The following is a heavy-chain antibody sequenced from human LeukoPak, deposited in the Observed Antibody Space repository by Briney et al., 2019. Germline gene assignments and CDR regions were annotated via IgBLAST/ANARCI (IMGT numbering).Heavy chain of an antibody. D-gene: IGHD3-9*01. CDR2: ISSSSSTI. Sequence: GGSLRLSCAASGFTFSSYSMNWVRQAPGKGLEWVSYISSSSSTIYYADSVKGRFTISRDNAKNSLYLQMNSLRAEDTAVYYCARHGDYDILTGYSYYFDHWGQGTLVTVSS. J-gene: IGHJ4*02. V-gene: IGHV3-48*04. CDR3: ARHGDYDILTGYSYYFDH. CDR1: GFTFSSYS.